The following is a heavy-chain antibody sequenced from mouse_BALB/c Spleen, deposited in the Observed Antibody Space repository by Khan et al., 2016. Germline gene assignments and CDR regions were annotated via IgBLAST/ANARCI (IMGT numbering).Heavy chain of an antibody. J-gene: IGHJ4*01. V-gene: IGHV5-12*02. D-gene: IGHD1-1*02. Sequence: EVELVESGGGLVQPGGSLKLSCATSGFTFSDYYMYWVRQTPEKRLEWVAHISDVGGSTYYPDTVKGRFTISRDNAKNTRYLQMSRLKSEDTAMYHCARHGNYAMAYWGQGTSVTVSS. CDR2: ISDVGGST. CDR1: GFTFSDYY. CDR3: ARHGNYAMAY.